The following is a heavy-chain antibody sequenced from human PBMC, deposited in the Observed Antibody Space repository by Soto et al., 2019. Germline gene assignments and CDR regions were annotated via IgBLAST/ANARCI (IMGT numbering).Heavy chain of an antibody. CDR2: IYAGSIT. J-gene: IGHJ4*02. V-gene: IGHV3-53*01. CDR1: GFTVSSNY. CDR3: ARIPYYNSGTIFDY. D-gene: IGHD3-22*01. Sequence: DVQLVESGGGLIQPGGSLRLSCAASGFTVSSNYMSWVRQAAGKGLEWVAVIYAGSITFYADSVKGRFTISRDNSKNSLYLQMSSLRAEDTAVYSCARIPYYNSGTIFDYWGQGTLVTVSS.